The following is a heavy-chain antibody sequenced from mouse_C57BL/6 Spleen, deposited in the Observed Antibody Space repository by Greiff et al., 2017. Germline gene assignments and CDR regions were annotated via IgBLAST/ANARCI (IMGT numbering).Heavy chain of an antibody. CDR3: ARYGAYYSFDY. J-gene: IGHJ2*01. CDR2: ISSGSSTT. D-gene: IGHD2-12*01. CDR1: GFTFSDYG. Sequence: EVKLVESGGGLVKPGGSLKLSCAASGFTFSDYGMHWVRQAPEKGLEWVAYISSGSSTTYYADTVKGRFTISRDNAKNTLYLQMTSLRSEDTAMYYGARYGAYYSFDYWGQGTTLTVSA. V-gene: IGHV5-17*01.